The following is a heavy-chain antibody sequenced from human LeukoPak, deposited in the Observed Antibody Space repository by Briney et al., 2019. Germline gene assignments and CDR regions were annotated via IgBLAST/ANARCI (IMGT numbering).Heavy chain of an antibody. Sequence: GGSLRLSCSASGFTFSSFAMHWVRQAPGKGLEYISAITTNGGSTYYVDSVRGRFTISGDNSKNTVYLQLSSLRAEDTAVYYCVKVAAAGIGAFDIWGQGTMVTVSS. J-gene: IGHJ3*02. CDR1: GFTFSSFA. D-gene: IGHD6-13*01. CDR3: VKVAAAGIGAFDI. V-gene: IGHV3-64D*06. CDR2: ITTNGGST.